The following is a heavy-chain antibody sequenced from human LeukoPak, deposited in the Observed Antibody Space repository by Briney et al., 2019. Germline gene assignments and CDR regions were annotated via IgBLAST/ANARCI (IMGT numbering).Heavy chain of an antibody. CDR3: ARDRYYGSGSYYNGGWFDP. D-gene: IGHD3-10*01. CDR2: INWNGGST. J-gene: IGHJ5*02. Sequence: GGSLRLPCAASGFTFDDYGMSWVRQAPGKGLEWVSGINWNGGSTGYADSVKGRFTISRDNAKNSLYLQMNSLRAEDTALYYCARDRYYGSGSYYNGGWFDPWGQETLVTVSS. CDR1: GFTFDDYG. V-gene: IGHV3-20*04.